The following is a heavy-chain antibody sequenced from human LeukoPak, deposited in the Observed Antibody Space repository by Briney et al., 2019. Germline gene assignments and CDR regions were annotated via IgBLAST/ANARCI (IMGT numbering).Heavy chain of an antibody. D-gene: IGHD2-21*01. CDR3: SGVRPGEWVVSDACDI. CDR2: ISSSSSYI. CDR1: GFTFSDYN. J-gene: IGHJ3*02. Sequence: GGSLRLSCAASGFTFSDYNINWVRQAPGKGLEWVSSISSSSSYIYYPDSVEGRFTISKNNAKNSPLLQINSPRADDTAIYYSSGVRPGEWVVSDACDIWGQGKIVTVSS. V-gene: IGHV3-21*01.